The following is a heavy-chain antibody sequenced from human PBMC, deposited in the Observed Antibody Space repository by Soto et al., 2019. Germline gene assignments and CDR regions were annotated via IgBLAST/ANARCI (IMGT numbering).Heavy chain of an antibody. CDR3: VKDRSDPWSFDY. D-gene: IGHD2-8*02. Sequence: QVQLVESGGGVVQPGRSLRLSCSASGFIYSSCAMHWVRQVPGKGLEWLAVVSHDGTLYPYADSVKGRFTISRDNSRKLLYLQMNSLRPDDTAVYYCVKDRSDPWSFDYWGQGTLVTVSS. CDR1: GFIYSSCA. J-gene: IGHJ4*02. V-gene: IGHV3-30*18. CDR2: VSHDGTLY.